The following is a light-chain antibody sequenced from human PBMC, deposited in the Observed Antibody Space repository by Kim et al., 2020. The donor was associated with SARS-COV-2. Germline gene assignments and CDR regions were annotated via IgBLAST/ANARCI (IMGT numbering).Light chain of an antibody. CDR1: QSIATS. Sequence: DIQLTQSPPSLSASLGDRVTITCRASQSIATSLNWYQQKHGTTPNLLIYATSNLQGGVPSRFSGSGSGTDFTLTISSLHPEDFATYYCQQSYTRPLTFGGGTKVDI. V-gene: IGKV1-39*01. J-gene: IGKJ4*01. CDR3: QQSYTRPLT. CDR2: ATS.